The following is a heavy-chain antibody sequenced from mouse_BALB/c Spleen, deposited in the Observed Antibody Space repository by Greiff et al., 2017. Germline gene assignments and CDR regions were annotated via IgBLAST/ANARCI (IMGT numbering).Heavy chain of an antibody. Sequence: VQLKESGPGLVKPSQSLSLTCTVTGYSITSDYAWNWIRQFPGNKLEWMGYISYSGSTSYNPSLKSRISITRDTSKNQFFLQLNSVTTEDTATYYCARWGGDYPFDYWGQGTTLTVSS. J-gene: IGHJ2*01. D-gene: IGHD2-4*01. CDR3: ARWGGDYPFDY. V-gene: IGHV3-2*02. CDR2: ISYSGST. CDR1: GYSITSDYA.